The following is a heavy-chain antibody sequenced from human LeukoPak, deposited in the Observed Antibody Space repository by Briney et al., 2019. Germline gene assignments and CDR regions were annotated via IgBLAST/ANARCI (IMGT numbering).Heavy chain of an antibody. Sequence: NPSQTLSLTCTVSGGSISSGGYYWSWIRQPPGKGLEWIGYIYHSGSTYYNPSLKSRVTISVDRSKKQFSLNLSSVTAADTAVYYCARHRKWELGDFDLWGRGTLVTVSS. CDR1: GGSISSGGYY. J-gene: IGHJ2*01. D-gene: IGHD1-26*01. V-gene: IGHV4-30-2*01. CDR3: ARHRKWELGDFDL. CDR2: IYHSGST.